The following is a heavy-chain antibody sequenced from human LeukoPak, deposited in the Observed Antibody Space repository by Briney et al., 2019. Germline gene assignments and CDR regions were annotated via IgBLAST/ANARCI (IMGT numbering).Heavy chain of an antibody. CDR1: GFPFMSYS. V-gene: IGHV3-48*02. D-gene: IGHD3-10*01. Sequence: GPLLLSCAASGFPFMSYSMNWVGQAPGKGLEGVSYIISSSSTIYYADSVKGRFTISRDNAKNSLYLQMNSLRDEDTAVYYCARDWGSYYYGSGSSYFDYWGQGTLVTVSS. J-gene: IGHJ4*02. CDR3: ARDWGSYYYGSGSSYFDY. CDR2: IISSSSTI.